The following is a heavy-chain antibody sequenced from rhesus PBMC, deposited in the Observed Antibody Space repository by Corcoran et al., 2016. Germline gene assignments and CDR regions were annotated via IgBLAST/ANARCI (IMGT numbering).Heavy chain of an antibody. CDR3: AKPVGSSYDY. Sequence: EVQLVQSGAAVKRPGESRRISCKPSGYSFTGSWISWGRQMPGKGLEWMGSIYPGDSDTRYNPSFQGHVTISADKSISTTYLQWSSLKASDTATYYCAKPVGSSYDYWGQGVLVTVSS. CDR2: IYPGDSDT. J-gene: IGHJ4*01. D-gene: IGHD6-43*01. CDR1: GYSFTGSW. V-gene: IGHV5-43*01.